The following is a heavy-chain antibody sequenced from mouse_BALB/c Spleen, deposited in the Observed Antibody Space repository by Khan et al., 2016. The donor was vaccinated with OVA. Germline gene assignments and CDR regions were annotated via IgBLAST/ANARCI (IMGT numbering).Heavy chain of an antibody. CDR2: INTYTGEP. CDR1: GYTFTNSG. D-gene: IGHD2-10*01. V-gene: IGHV9-3-1*01. CDR3: ARPPYFSYVLVY. J-gene: IGHJ4*01. Sequence: QIQLVQSGPELKKPGETVKISCKASGYTFTNSGMNWVKQAPGKGLKWMGWINTYTGEPTYADDFKGRFAFSLETSASTAYLQINTLKSEDTATDFCARPPYFSYVLVYWGQGTSVTVSS.